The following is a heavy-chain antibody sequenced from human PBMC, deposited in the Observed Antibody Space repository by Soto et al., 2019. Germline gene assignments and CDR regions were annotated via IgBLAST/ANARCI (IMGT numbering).Heavy chain of an antibody. V-gene: IGHV1-46*01. Sequence: QVQLVQSGAEVKKPGASVKVSCKASGYTFTSYHMHWVRQAPGQGLEWMGITNPSGGSTSYARKFQSRSTMTRDTSTSTVNMVLSDLRSEDSAVNYWGRGSSSSHYYYYGMDVWGQGTTVTVSS. CDR2: TNPSGGST. CDR1: GYTFTSYH. CDR3: GRGSSSSHYYYYGMDV. D-gene: IGHD6-6*01. J-gene: IGHJ6*02.